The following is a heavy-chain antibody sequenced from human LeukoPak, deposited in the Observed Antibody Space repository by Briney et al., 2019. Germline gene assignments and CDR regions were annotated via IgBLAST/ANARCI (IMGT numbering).Heavy chain of an antibody. V-gene: IGHV3-30*02. CDR2: IGYDGSNK. D-gene: IGHD6-19*01. CDR3: AKDSGDSSGWSGGFDY. J-gene: IGHJ4*02. Sequence: GGSLRLSCAASGFTFSSYGMHWVRQAPGKGLERVAFIGYDGSNKFYAESVKGRFTISRDNSKNTLYLQMNSLRAEDTAVYYCAKDSGDSSGWSGGFDYWGQGTLVTVSS. CDR1: GFTFSSYG.